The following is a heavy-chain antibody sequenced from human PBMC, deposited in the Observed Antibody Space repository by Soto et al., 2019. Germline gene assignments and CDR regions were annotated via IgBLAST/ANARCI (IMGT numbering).Heavy chain of an antibody. CDR1: GYAFTTYG. D-gene: IGHD1-1*01. Sequence: QVHLVQSGAEVKKPGASVKVSCQGSGYAFTTYGITWVRQAPGQGLEWMGWISAHNGNTNYAQKLQGRVTVTRDTSTSTAYMELGSRRYDDTAVYYCARGRYGDYWGQGALVTVSS. J-gene: IGHJ4*02. V-gene: IGHV1-18*01. CDR3: ARGRYGDY. CDR2: ISAHNGNT.